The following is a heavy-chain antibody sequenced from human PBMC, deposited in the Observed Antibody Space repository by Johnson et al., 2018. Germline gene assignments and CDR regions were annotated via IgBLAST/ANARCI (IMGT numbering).Heavy chain of an antibody. CDR3: ARGRDAFDI. V-gene: IGHV3-30-3*01. J-gene: IGHJ3*02. CDR2: ISYDGSNK. Sequence: QVQLVESGGGVVQPGRSXRLSCAASGFTFSYYAMHWVRQAPGKGLEWVAFISYDGSNKYYVDSVKGRFTISRDNSKNTLYLQMNSLRVEDTAVYYCARGRDAFDIWGQGTMVTVSS. CDR1: GFTFSYYA.